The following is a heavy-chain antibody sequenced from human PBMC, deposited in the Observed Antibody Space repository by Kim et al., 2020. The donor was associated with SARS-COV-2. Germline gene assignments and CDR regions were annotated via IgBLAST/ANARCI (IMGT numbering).Heavy chain of an antibody. CDR2: MNPDGSQK. J-gene: IGHJ4*02. Sequence: GGSLRLSCAASKFAFSSSYMGWVRQAPGKGLEWVANMNPDGSQKYDVAFVKGRFTISRDNAKNSLSLQMNALRTDDTGVYYCTKGTQPTSGLDYWGQGTL. CDR3: TKGTQPTSGLDY. D-gene: IGHD1-7*01. CDR1: KFAFSSSY. V-gene: IGHV3-7*01.